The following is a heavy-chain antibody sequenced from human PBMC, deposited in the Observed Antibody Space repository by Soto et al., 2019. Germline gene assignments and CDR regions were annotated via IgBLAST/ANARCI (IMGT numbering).Heavy chain of an antibody. J-gene: IGHJ4*02. CDR1: GGTFSTYA. V-gene: IGHV1-69*12. D-gene: IGHD5-18*01. CDR3: ASGIQLWLRRINNGYSG. Sequence: QVQLVQSGAEVKKPESSVKVSCKAPGGTFSTYAISWVRQAPGQGLEWMGGIIPMFGTANYAQRFQDRVTLTAAESTNTVYMELSRLRSEDTAVYFCASGIQLWLRRINNGYSGWGQGTLVTVSS. CDR2: IIPMFGTA.